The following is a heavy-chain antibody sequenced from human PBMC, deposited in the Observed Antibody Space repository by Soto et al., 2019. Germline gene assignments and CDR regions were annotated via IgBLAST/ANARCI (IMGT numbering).Heavy chain of an antibody. D-gene: IGHD3-16*01. J-gene: IGHJ5*01. CDR3: ARLIGNSWLDS. V-gene: IGHV6-1*01. CDR2: TYYRSRRQT. Sequence: PSQTLSLTCAISGDSVSSNDATWDWIRQSPSRGLEWLGRTYYRSRRQTDYAISVKSRISINPDTSNNQVSLQLNSVTPDDTAVYYCARLIGNSWLDSWGQGTLVTSPQ. CDR1: GDSVSSNDAT.